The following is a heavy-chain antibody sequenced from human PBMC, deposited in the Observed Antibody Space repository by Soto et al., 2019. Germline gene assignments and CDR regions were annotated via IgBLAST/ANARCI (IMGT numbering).Heavy chain of an antibody. CDR3: ARCKRDLRFLEWSYYFDY. Sequence: GGSLRLSCAASGFTFSSSAMHWVRQAPGKGLEWVAVISYDGSNKYYADSVKGRFTISRDNSKNTLYLQMNSLRAEDTAVYYCARCKRDLRFLEWSYYFDYWGQGTLVTVSS. V-gene: IGHV3-30-3*01. CDR2: ISYDGSNK. D-gene: IGHD3-3*01. J-gene: IGHJ4*02. CDR1: GFTFSSSA.